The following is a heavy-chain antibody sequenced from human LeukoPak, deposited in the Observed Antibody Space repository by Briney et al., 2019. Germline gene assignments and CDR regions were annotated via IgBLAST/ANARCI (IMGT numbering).Heavy chain of an antibody. Sequence: PGGSLRLSCVASGFTFSSFAMSWVRQAPGKGLEWVSVISGGGYSTYYAASVKGRFTISRDNSKNTLYLQMNSLRAEDTAVYYCAKGPSDIVVSYYGMDVWGQGTTVTVSS. CDR1: GFTFSSFA. J-gene: IGHJ6*02. CDR2: ISGGGYST. D-gene: IGHD5-12*01. V-gene: IGHV3-23*01. CDR3: AKGPSDIVVSYYGMDV.